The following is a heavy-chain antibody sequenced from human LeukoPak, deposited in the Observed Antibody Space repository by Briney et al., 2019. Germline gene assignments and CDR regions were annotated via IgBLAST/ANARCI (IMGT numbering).Heavy chain of an antibody. V-gene: IGHV4-34*01. CDR1: GGSFGGYF. D-gene: IGHD3-22*01. CDR3: ARGPPLAYYGTGGYYFFDY. J-gene: IGHJ4*02. Sequence: SVTLSLTCSAYGGSFGGYFWSWIRQPPGEGLEWIGEGNHGGSTNYNPSLKSRVTIPVDTSRTQFSLNLRSVTAADTAVYYCARGPPLAYYGTGGYYFFDYWGQGILVTVSP. CDR2: GNHGGST.